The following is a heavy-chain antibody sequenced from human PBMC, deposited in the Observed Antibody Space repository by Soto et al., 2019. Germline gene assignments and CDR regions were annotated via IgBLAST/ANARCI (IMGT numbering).Heavy chain of an antibody. Sequence: QVQLVQSGAEVKKPGSSVKVSCKASGGTFSSYAISWVRQAPGQGLEWMGGIIPIPGTANYAQKFQGRVTITADESTSTAYMELSSLRSEATAVYYWARSQGSSTSLEIYYYYYYGMDVWGQGTTVTVSS. CDR3: ARSQGSSTSLEIYYYYYYGMDV. V-gene: IGHV1-69*01. J-gene: IGHJ6*02. D-gene: IGHD2-2*01. CDR1: GGTFSSYA. CDR2: IIPIPGTA.